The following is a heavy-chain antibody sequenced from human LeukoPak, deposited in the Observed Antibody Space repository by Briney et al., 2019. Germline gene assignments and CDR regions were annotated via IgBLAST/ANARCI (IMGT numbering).Heavy chain of an antibody. Sequence: KSGGSLRLSCAASGFTFSTYTMNWVRQAPGKGLEWVSSINAGGSDIHYADSFKGRFTISRDNAKSSLYLQMSSLRAEDTAVYYCVRDLAYNYNYYYYGLDVWGQGTTVAVSS. CDR3: VRDLAYNYNYYYYGLDV. J-gene: IGHJ6*02. D-gene: IGHD1-1*01. V-gene: IGHV3-48*04. CDR2: INAGGSDI. CDR1: GFTFSTYT.